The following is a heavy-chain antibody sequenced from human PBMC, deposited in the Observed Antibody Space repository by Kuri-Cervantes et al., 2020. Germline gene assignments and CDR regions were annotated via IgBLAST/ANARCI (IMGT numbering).Heavy chain of an antibody. V-gene: IGHV1-18*01. J-gene: IGHJ4*02. CDR2: ISAYNGNT. CDR3: AISPSNLDYYDSSGLDDY. CDR1: GYTFTSYG. D-gene: IGHD3-22*01. Sequence: ASVKVSCKASGYTFTSYGISWVRQAPGQGLEWMGWISAYNGNTNYAQKLQGRVTMTTDTSTSTAYMELRSLRSEDTAVYYCAISPSNLDYYDSSGLDDYWGQGTLVTVSS.